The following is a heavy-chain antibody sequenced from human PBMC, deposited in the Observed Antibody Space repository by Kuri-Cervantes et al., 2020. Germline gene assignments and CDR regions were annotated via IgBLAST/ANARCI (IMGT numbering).Heavy chain of an antibody. CDR3: ARAHYCSSTSCPYYFDY. J-gene: IGHJ4*02. Sequence: SETLSLTCAVYGGSFSGYYWSWIRQPPGKGLEWIGEINHSGSTNYNPSLKSRVTISVDTSKNQFSLKLSSVTAADTAVYYCARAHYCSSTSCPYYFDYWGQGTLVTVSS. D-gene: IGHD2-2*01. CDR2: INHSGST. V-gene: IGHV4-34*01. CDR1: GGSFSGYY.